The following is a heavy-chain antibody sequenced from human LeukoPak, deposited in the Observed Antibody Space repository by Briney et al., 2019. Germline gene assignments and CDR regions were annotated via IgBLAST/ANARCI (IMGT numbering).Heavy chain of an antibody. CDR2: TYYRSKWYY. D-gene: IGHD3-10*01. CDR3: ARGGLVRGSINSFIAFDV. CDR1: GDSVSRTDGG. J-gene: IGHJ3*01. Sequence: KTSRTLSLTCAISGDSVSRTDGGWNWIRQSPSRGLEWLGRTYYRSKWYYDDALSVESRISIKPDTSKNQLTLQLNSVTPEDTALYFCARGGLVRGSINSFIAFDVWGQGIMVTVSS. V-gene: IGHV6-1*01.